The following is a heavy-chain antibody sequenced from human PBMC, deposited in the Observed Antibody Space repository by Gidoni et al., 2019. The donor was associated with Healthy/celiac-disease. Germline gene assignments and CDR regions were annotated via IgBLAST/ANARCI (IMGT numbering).Heavy chain of an antibody. V-gene: IGHV3-23*01. CDR1: GFTFSSDA. J-gene: IGHJ5*02. CDR2: IIGSGGRT. D-gene: IGHD6-13*01. Sequence: EVMLLESGGGLVQPGGTLRLSCAASGFTFSSDAMSWVRQAPGEGLEWVAAIIGSGGRTYYAESVKGRFTISRDNTKNKLYLQMNSLRAEDTAVYYCAKGKQLVHSWFDPWGQGTLVTVSS. CDR3: AKGKQLVHSWFDP.